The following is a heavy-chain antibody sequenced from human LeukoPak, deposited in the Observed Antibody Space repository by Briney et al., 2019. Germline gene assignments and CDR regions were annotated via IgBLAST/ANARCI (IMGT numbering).Heavy chain of an antibody. J-gene: IGHJ4*02. D-gene: IGHD3/OR15-3a*01. CDR3: ARDLAALGLAEDY. CDR2: ISSSGSTI. CDR1: GFTFSDYY. V-gene: IGHV3-11*01. Sequence: PGGPLRLSCAASGFTFSDYYMSWIRQAPGKGLEWASYISSSGSTIYYADSVKGRFTISRDNAKNSLYLQMNSLRAEDTAVYYCARDLAALGLAEDYWGQGTLVTVSS.